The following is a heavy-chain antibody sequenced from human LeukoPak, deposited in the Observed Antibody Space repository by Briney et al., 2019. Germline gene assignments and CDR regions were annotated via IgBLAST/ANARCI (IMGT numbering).Heavy chain of an antibody. J-gene: IGHJ4*02. V-gene: IGHV1-2*02. Sequence: ASVKVSCKASGYTFTGYYMHWVRQAPGQGLEWMGWINPNSGGINYAQKFQGRVTMTRDTSISTAYMELSRLRSDDTAVYYCARGPISGGSWSDYWGQGTLVTVSS. CDR3: ARGPISGGSWSDY. D-gene: IGHD2-15*01. CDR2: INPNSGGI. CDR1: GYTFTGYY.